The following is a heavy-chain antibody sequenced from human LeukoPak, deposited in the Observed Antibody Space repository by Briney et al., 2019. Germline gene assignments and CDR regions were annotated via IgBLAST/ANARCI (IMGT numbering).Heavy chain of an antibody. J-gene: IGHJ4*02. V-gene: IGHV3-64*01. Sequence: GGSLRLSCAASGFTFSSYAMHWVRQAPGKGLEYVSAISSNGVSTYYANSVKGRFTISRDNSKNTLYLQMGSLRAEDMAVYYCARVGVDTAMVYYFDYWGQGTLVTVSS. CDR1: GFTFSSYA. D-gene: IGHD5-18*01. CDR2: ISSNGVST. CDR3: ARVGVDTAMVYYFDY.